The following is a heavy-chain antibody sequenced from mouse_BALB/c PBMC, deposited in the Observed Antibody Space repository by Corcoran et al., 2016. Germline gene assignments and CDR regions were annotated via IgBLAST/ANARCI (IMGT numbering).Heavy chain of an antibody. Sequence: QIQLVQSGPELKKPGETVKISCKASGYTFTNYGMNWVKQAPGKGLKWMGWINTYTGEPTYADAFKGRFAFSLETSASTAYLQINNLKNEDTATYFCARPLHYYGSSYGYWGQGTTLTVCS. CDR2: INTYTGEP. J-gene: IGHJ2*01. CDR3: ARPLHYYGSSYGY. V-gene: IGHV9-3-1*01. D-gene: IGHD1-1*01. CDR1: GYTFTNYG.